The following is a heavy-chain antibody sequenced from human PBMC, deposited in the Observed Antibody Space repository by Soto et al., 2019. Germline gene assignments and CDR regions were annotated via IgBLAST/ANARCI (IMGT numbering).Heavy chain of an antibody. CDR3: ARQEGLSSGWYGMDV. D-gene: IGHD6-19*01. CDR1: GYSFTSYW. Sequence: PGESLKISCKGSGYSFTSYWIGWVRQMPGKGLEWMGIIYPGDSDTRYSPSFQGQVTISADKSISTAYLQWSSLKASDTAMYYCARQEGLSSGWYGMDVWGQGTTVTVSS. CDR2: IYPGDSDT. J-gene: IGHJ6*02. V-gene: IGHV5-51*01.